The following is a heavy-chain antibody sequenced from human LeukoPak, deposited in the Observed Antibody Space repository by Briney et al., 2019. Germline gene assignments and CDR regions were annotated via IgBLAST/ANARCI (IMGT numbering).Heavy chain of an antibody. V-gene: IGHV4-59*01. CDR3: ARYYCTGDSCYRTNWLDP. Sequence: PSETLSLTCTVSGGSISGYYWSWIRQPPGKGLEWIGYIYYNGNTNYNASLKGRVAMSVDTSKNQFSLNLNSVTAADTAVYYCARYYCTGDSCYRTNWLDPWGQGTLVVVSS. D-gene: IGHD2-15*01. CDR2: IYYNGNT. J-gene: IGHJ5*02. CDR1: GGSISGYY.